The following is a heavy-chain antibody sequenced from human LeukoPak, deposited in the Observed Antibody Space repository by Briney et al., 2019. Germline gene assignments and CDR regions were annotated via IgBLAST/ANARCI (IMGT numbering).Heavy chain of an antibody. V-gene: IGHV4-34*01. J-gene: IGHJ5*02. CDR2: INHSGST. CDR1: GGSFSGYY. CDR3: ARRITNYCSGGSCYSQYNGFDP. D-gene: IGHD2-15*01. Sequence: SETLSLTCAVYGGSFSGYYWSWIRQPPGKGLEWIGEINHSGSTNYNPSLKSRVTISVDTSKNQFSLKLSSVTAADTAVYYCARRITNYCSGGSCYSQYNGFDPWGQGTLVTVSS.